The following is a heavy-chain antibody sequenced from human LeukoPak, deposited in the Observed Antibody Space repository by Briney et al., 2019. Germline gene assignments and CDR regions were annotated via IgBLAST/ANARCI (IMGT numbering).Heavy chain of an antibody. D-gene: IGHD1-14*01. CDR1: GYSLIELS. CDR2: INPNSGGT. J-gene: IGHJ5*02. CDR3: ARDSVSLDLNWFDP. V-gene: IGHV1-2*02. Sequence: ASVKVSCKVSGYSLIELSMHWVRQAPGQGLEWMGWINPNSGGTNYAQKFQGRVTMTRDTSISTAYMELSRLRSDDTAVYYCARDSVSLDLNWFDPWGQGTLVTVSS.